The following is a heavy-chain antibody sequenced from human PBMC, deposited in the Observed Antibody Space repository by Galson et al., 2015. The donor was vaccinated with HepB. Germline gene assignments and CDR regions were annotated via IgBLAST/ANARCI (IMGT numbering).Heavy chain of an antibody. V-gene: IGHV3-48*02. Sequence: SLRLSCAASGFTFSSSPMNWVRQAPGKGLEWVSYISSGSTSIYYADSVKGRFTISRDDAKNSLYLQMNSLRDEDTAVYYCARDAVYSSGWYYSDSWGQGTLVTVSS. CDR2: ISSGSTSI. J-gene: IGHJ4*02. CDR3: ARDAVYSSGWYYSDS. D-gene: IGHD6-19*01. CDR1: GFTFSSSP.